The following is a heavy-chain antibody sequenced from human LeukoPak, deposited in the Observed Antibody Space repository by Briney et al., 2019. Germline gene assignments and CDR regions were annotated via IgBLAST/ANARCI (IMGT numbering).Heavy chain of an antibody. CDR1: GFTFSSYS. CDR3: AKDRIAAAGSLYYFDY. V-gene: IGHV3-23*01. CDR2: ISGSGGST. D-gene: IGHD6-13*01. Sequence: GGSLRLSCAASGFTFSSYSMNWVRQAPGKGLEWVSAISGSGGSTYYADSVKGRFTISRDNSKNTLYLQMNSLRAEDTAVYYCAKDRIAAAGSLYYFDYWGQGTLVTVAS. J-gene: IGHJ4*02.